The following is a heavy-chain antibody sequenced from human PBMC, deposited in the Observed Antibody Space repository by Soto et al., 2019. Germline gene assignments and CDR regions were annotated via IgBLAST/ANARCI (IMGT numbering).Heavy chain of an antibody. CDR2: VSGSAGTT. V-gene: IGHV3-23*01. J-gene: IGHJ3*01. CDR3: PRVQGTARNAFDV. Sequence: EVQLLESGGGLVQPGGSLRLSCEASGFTFSIYVMTWVRQAPGKGLEWVSAVSGSAGTTYYADSVKGRFSISRDNSKNTLYLQMNSLTADDTAVYYCPRVQGTARNAFDVWGHGTMVTVSS. CDR1: GFTFSIYV. D-gene: IGHD6-6*01.